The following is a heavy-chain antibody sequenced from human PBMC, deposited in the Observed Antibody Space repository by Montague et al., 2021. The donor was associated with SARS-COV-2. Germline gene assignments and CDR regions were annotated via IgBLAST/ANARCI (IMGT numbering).Heavy chain of an antibody. J-gene: IGHJ5*02. CDR2: TYYRSKWYN. CDR3: ARDDPYCTNGVCYTGNWFDP. Sequence: CAISGDSVSSNSAAWNWIRQSPSRGLEWLGRTYYRSKWYNDYAVXVKSRITINPDTSKNQFSLQLNSVTPEDTAVYYCARDDPYCTNGVCYTGNWFDPWGRGNLVTVSS. CDR1: GDSVSSNSAA. D-gene: IGHD2-8*01. V-gene: IGHV6-1*01.